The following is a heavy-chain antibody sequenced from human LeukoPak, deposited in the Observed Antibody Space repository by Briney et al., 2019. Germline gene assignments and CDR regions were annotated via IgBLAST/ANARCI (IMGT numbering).Heavy chain of an antibody. CDR2: IYYNGKT. J-gene: IGHJ4*02. CDR1: GGSVTYTNYY. D-gene: IGHD6-19*01. V-gene: IGHV4-39*01. Sequence: SETLSLTCTVSGGSVTYTNYYWGWIRQPPGKGLQWIGVIYYNGKTYYNPSLKSRVTVAVDTSKNQFSLKLSSVTAADTAVYYCARFAVGQWLINYWGQGALVTVSS. CDR3: ARFAVGQWLINY.